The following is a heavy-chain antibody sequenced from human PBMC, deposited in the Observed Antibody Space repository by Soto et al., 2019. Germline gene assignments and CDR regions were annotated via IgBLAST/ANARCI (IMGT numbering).Heavy chain of an antibody. CDR3: ARLPSEIRGWIYYMDV. V-gene: IGHV3-11*01. Sequence: GGSLRLSCAASGFTFSDYYMSWIRQAPGKGLEWVSYISSSGSTIYYADSVKGRFTISRDNAKNSLYLQMNSLRAEDTAVYYCARLPSEIRGWIYYMDVWGKGTTVTVSS. CDR1: GFTFSDYY. D-gene: IGHD6-19*01. CDR2: ISSSGSTI. J-gene: IGHJ6*03.